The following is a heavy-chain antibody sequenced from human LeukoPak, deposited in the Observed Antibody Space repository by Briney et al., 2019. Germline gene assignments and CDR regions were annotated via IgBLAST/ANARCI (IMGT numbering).Heavy chain of an antibody. D-gene: IGHD2-2*01. V-gene: IGHV5-51*01. Sequence: GESLKISCQGSGYSFTTYWIGWVRQMPGKGLEGMGIIYPGDSDTRYSPSFQGQVTISADKSISTAYLQWSSLKASDTAMYYCASSGYCSSTSCSWVAFDIWGQGTMVTVSS. J-gene: IGHJ3*02. CDR3: ASSGYCSSTSCSWVAFDI. CDR2: IYPGDSDT. CDR1: GYSFTTYW.